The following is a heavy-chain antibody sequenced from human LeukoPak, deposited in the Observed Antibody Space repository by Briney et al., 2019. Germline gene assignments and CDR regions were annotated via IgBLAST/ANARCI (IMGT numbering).Heavy chain of an antibody. CDR1: GGSISSYY. J-gene: IGHJ5*02. V-gene: IGHV4-4*07. CDR2: IYTSGST. CDR3: ARVSSGNYLNWFDP. D-gene: IGHD6-19*01. Sequence: SETLSVTCTVSGGSISSYYWSWIRQPAGKGLEWIGRIYTSGSTNYNPSLKSRVTMSVDTSKNQFSLKLSSVTAADTAGYYCARVSSGNYLNWFDPWGQGTLVTVSS.